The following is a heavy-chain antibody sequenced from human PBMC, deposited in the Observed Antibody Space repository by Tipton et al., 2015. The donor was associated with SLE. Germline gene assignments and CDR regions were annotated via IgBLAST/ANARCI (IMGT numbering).Heavy chain of an antibody. V-gene: IGHV1-18*01. Sequence: QVQLVQSGAEVKKPGASVKVSCQASGYSFSTYGIAWVRQAPGQGLEWMGWISVYNGDTKYAQKMQGRVTMTTDPSTSTAYMELRSLRSDDTAIYYCARRVISGWYGDYYYMDVWGKGTTVTVSS. D-gene: IGHD6-19*01. CDR2: ISVYNGDT. CDR1: GYSFSTYG. CDR3: ARRVISGWYGDYYYMDV. J-gene: IGHJ6*03.